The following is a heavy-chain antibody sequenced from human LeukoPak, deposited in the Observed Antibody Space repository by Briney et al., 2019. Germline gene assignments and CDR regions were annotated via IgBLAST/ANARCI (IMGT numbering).Heavy chain of an antibody. CDR1: GFAFSGYG. Sequence: GTSLRLSCAASGFAFSGYGMHGVRQAPGKGLEWVAVIWYYGNNKYYEDSVKGRFTISRDNSKNTLYLQMNSLRAEDTAVYYCARDCRFGSTTCHDYWGQGTLVTVSS. J-gene: IGHJ4*02. V-gene: IGHV3-33*01. D-gene: IGHD2-2*01. CDR2: IWYYGNNK. CDR3: ARDCRFGSTTCHDY.